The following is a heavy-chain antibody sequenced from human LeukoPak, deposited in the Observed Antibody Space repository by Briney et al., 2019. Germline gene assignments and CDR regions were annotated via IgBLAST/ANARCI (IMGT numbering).Heavy chain of an antibody. V-gene: IGHV4-59*01. J-gene: IGHJ4*02. D-gene: IGHD3-22*01. CDR1: GGSLSSYY. Sequence: SETLSLTCTVSGGSLSSYYWSWIRQPPGKGLEWIGYTYYSGSTNYNPSLKSRVTISVDTSKNQFSLKLSSVTAADTAVYYCARAAGYYYDSSGYYYYDYWGQGTLVTVSS. CDR3: ARAAGYYYDSSGYYYYDY. CDR2: TYYSGST.